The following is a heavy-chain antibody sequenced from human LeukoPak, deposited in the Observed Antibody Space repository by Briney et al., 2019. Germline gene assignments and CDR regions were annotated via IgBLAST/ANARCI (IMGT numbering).Heavy chain of an antibody. CDR1: GYTFTSYA. Sequence: ASVKVSFKASGYTFTSYAMHWVRQAPGQRLEWMGWINAGNGNTKYSQKFQGRVTITRDTSASTAYMELSSLRSEDTAVYYCARDQGTMVRGVIRVFDPWGQGTLVTVSS. J-gene: IGHJ5*02. CDR3: ARDQGTMVRGVIRVFDP. V-gene: IGHV1-3*01. CDR2: INAGNGNT. D-gene: IGHD3-10*01.